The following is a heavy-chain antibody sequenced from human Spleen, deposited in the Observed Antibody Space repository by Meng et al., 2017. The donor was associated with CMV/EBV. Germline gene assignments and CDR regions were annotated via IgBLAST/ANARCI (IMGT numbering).Heavy chain of an antibody. CDR2: INPNSGDS. CDR3: ASGYSYGSLTFDY. J-gene: IGHJ4*02. Sequence: ASVKVSCKAPGYTFTGYYMHWVRQAPGQGLEWMGWINPNSGDSNYAQKLQDRVTMTRDTSITTAYMELSRLRSDDTAVYYCASGYSYGSLTFDYWGQGTLVTVPQ. CDR1: GYTFTGYY. V-gene: IGHV1-2*02. D-gene: IGHD5-18*01.